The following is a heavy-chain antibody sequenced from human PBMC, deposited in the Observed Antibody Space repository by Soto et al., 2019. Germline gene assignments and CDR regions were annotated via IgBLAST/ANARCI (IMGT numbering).Heavy chain of an antibody. CDR1: GFTFSSFN. CDR3: ARGGSGSWGMDV. V-gene: IGHV3-21*06. J-gene: IGHJ6*02. D-gene: IGHD3-10*01. Sequence: EVQLVESGGGLVKPGGSLRLSCAASGFTFSSFNMNWVRQAPGKGLEWVSSITTISIYIYYADSVKGRFTISRDNAKNSLYLQMNSLRADDTAVYYCARGGSGSWGMDVWGQGTTVIVSS. CDR2: ITTISIYI.